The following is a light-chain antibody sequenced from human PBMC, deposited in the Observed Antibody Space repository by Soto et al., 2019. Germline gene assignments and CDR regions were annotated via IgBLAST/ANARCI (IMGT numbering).Light chain of an antibody. CDR3: QQYDSYPYT. CDR1: QIISNW. J-gene: IGKJ2*01. CDR2: GAS. V-gene: IGKV1-5*01. Sequence: DIQMTQSPATLSASIGDRVTITCRASQIISNWLAWYQQKPGKAPNLLIYGASSLQTGVPSRFSGSASGTEFTLIISSLPPDDFAPYYCQQYDSYPYTFGQGTKLEIK.